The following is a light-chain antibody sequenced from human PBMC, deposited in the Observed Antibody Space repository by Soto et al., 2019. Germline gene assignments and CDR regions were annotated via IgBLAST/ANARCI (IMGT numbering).Light chain of an antibody. CDR2: AAS. V-gene: IGKV1-39*01. Sequence: DIQMTQSPSSLSASVGDRVTITCRARQNIYRYLNWYQQKPGKAPKILIYAASSLQSGVPSRFSGSGSGTEFTLTINSLQSEDLAIYYCQQSYSVSYTFGQGTKLEMK. CDR3: QQSYSVSYT. J-gene: IGKJ2*01. CDR1: QNIYRY.